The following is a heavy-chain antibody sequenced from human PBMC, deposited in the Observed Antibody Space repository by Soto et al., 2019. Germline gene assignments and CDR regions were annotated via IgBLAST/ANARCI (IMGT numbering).Heavy chain of an antibody. Sequence: ASVKVSCKASGYTFTSYAMHWVRQAPGQRLEWMGWINAGNGNTKYSQKFQGRVTITRDTSASTAYMELSSLRSEDTAVYYCARDPYHCNSTRCPPPFFDYWGQGTLVTVSS. CDR3: ARDPYHCNSTRCPPPFFDY. CDR1: GYTFTSYA. J-gene: IGHJ4*02. D-gene: IGHD2-2*01. CDR2: INAGNGNT. V-gene: IGHV1-3*01.